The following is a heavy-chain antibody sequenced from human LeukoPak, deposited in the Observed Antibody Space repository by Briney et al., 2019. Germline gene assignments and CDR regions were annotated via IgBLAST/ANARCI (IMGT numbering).Heavy chain of an antibody. V-gene: IGHV1-18*01. CDR2: ISAYNGNT. CDR1: GYTFTSYG. CDR3: ARTGFLEWLAWFDP. D-gene: IGHD3-3*01. Sequence: ASVKVSCKASGYTFTSYGISWVRQAPGQGLEWMGWISAYNGNTNYAQKLQGRVTMTTDTSTSTVYMELSSLRSEDTAVYYCARTGFLEWLAWFDPWGQGTLVTVSS. J-gene: IGHJ5*02.